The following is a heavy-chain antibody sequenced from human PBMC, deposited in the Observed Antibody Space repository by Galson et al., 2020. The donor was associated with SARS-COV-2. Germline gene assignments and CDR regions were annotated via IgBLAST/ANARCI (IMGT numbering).Heavy chain of an antibody. CDR2: ISGSGGST. D-gene: IGHD3-3*01. Sequence: GGSLRLSCAASGFTFSSYAMSWVRQAPGKGLEWVSAISGSGGSTYYADSVKGRFTISRDNSKNTLYLQMNSLRAEDTAVYYCAKDFTWVPTYYDFWSGYYTDGMDVWGQGTTVTVSS. CDR3: AKDFTWVPTYYDFWSGYYTDGMDV. J-gene: IGHJ6*02. CDR1: GFTFSSYA. V-gene: IGHV3-23*01.